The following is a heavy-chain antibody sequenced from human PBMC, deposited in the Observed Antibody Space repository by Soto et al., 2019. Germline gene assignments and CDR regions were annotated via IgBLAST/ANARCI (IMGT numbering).Heavy chain of an antibody. CDR1: GGSFSSYA. Sequence: ASVKVSCEASGGSFSSYAISCVRQAPGQGLEWMGGIIPIFGTANYAQKFQGRVTITADESTSTAYMELSSLRSEDTAVYYCARGGITGTTAYFDYWGQGTLVTVSS. CDR2: IIPIFGTA. J-gene: IGHJ4*02. V-gene: IGHV1-69*13. CDR3: ARGGITGTTAYFDY. D-gene: IGHD1-7*01.